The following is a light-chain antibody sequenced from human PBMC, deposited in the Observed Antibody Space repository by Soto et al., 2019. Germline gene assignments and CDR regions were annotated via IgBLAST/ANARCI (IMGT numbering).Light chain of an antibody. J-gene: IGKJ1*01. CDR1: QSISSW. Sequence: DLQMTQSPSTLSASVGARVTITCRASQSISSWLAWYQQKPGKAPKLLIYDASSLESGVPSRFSGSGSGTEFTLTISSLQPDDFATYYCQQYNSFWWTFGQGTKVEIK. CDR3: QQYNSFWWT. CDR2: DAS. V-gene: IGKV1-5*01.